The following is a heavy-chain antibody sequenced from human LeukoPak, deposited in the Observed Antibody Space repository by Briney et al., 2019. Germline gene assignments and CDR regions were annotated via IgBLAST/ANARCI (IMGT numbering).Heavy chain of an antibody. CDR2: TSAYNGNT. Sequence: ASVKVSCKASGYTFTSYGISWVRQAPGQGLEWMGWTSAYNGNTNYAQKLQGRVTMTTDTSTSTAYMELRSLRSDDTAVYYCARDVLSIAVAGKPYYYYGMDVWGQGTTVTVSS. CDR3: ARDVLSIAVAGKPYYYYGMDV. D-gene: IGHD6-19*01. CDR1: GYTFTSYG. V-gene: IGHV1-18*01. J-gene: IGHJ6*02.